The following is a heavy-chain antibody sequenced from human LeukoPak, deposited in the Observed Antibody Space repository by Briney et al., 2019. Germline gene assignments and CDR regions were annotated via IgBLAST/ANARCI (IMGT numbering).Heavy chain of an antibody. CDR1: GFTFSSYA. Sequence: GGSLRLSCAASGFTFSSYAMHWVRQAPGKGLEWVAVISYDGSNKYYADSVKGRFTISRDNSKNTLYLQMNSLRAEDTAVYYCARDLAGPRDYWGQGTLVTVSS. CDR3: ARDLAGPRDY. J-gene: IGHJ4*02. V-gene: IGHV3-30-3*01. CDR2: ISYDGSNK.